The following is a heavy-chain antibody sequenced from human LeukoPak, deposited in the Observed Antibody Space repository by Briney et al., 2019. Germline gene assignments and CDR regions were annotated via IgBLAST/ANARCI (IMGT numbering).Heavy chain of an antibody. CDR2: IYYSGST. CDR1: GGSISSSGYY. D-gene: IGHD2-8*01. V-gene: IGHV4-39*07. J-gene: IGHJ4*02. Sequence: PSETLSLTCIVSGGSISSSGYYWGWIRQPPGKGLEWIGSIYYSGSTYYNPSLKSRVTISVDTSKNQFSLKLSSVTAADTAVYYCARELYDYWGQGTLVTVSS. CDR3: ARELYDY.